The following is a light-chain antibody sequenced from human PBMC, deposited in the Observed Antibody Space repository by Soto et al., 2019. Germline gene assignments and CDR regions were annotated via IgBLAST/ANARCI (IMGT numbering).Light chain of an antibody. CDR3: NSYTGSSTLVV. V-gene: IGLV2-14*03. CDR2: DVS. J-gene: IGLJ2*01. CDR1: SSDVSDYNY. Sequence: QSALTQPASVSGSPGQSITISCTGTSSDVSDYNYVSWYQHHPGKAPKLLIYDVSHRPSWASSRFSGSKSGNTASLTISGLQAEDEADYYCNSYTGSSTLVVFGGGTKLTVL.